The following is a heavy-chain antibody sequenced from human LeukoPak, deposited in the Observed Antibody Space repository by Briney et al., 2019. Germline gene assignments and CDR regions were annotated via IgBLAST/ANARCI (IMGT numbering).Heavy chain of an antibody. D-gene: IGHD3-10*01. J-gene: IGHJ4*02. V-gene: IGHV5-51*01. CDR1: GYSFTSYW. Sequence: GESLQISCNASGYSFTSYWIACVRQMPGKGLEWMGWIWSGDCDPRYSPSFQGQVTISADESISTAYLQWSSLQASDTAMYYCARLGISAWFPGDYWGPGTLVTVSS. CDR2: IWSGDCDP. CDR3: ARLGISAWFPGDY.